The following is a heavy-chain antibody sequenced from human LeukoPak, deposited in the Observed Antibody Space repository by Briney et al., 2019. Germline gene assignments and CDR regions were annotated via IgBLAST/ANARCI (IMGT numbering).Heavy chain of an antibody. CDR3: ARLGDYFDY. CDR1: GFTFSSYG. J-gene: IGHJ4*02. Sequence: PGGSLRLSCAAYGFTFSSYGMHWVRQAPGKGLEWIGRIYYSGSTYYNPSLKSRVTISVDTSKNQFSLKLSSVTAADTAVYYCARLGDYFDYWGQGTLVTVSS. V-gene: IGHV4-39*01. CDR2: IYYSGST.